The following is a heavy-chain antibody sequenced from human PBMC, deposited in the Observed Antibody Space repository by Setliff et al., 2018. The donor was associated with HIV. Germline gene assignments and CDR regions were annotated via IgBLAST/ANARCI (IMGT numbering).Heavy chain of an antibody. J-gene: IGHJ4*02. Sequence: LRLSCAASGFAFSNYGMHWVRQAPGKRLEYVSAISNTGDHTYYADSVKGRFTISRDNSKNRLDLQMNSLRAEDTAVYYCAKGFRPVDTALVSGPTYWGQGIRVTVSS. V-gene: IGHV3-64*02. CDR3: AKGFRPVDTALVSGPTY. D-gene: IGHD5-18*01. CDR2: ISNTGDHT. CDR1: GFAFSNYG.